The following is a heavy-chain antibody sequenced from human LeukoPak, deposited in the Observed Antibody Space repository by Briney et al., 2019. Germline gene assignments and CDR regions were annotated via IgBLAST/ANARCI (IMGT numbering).Heavy chain of an antibody. CDR3: AREGSSGNWFDP. J-gene: IGHJ5*02. CDR2: INPSGGST. CDR1: GYTFTSYY. Sequence: ASVKVSCKASGYTFTSYYMHWVRQAPGQGLEWMRIINPSGGSTSYAQKFQGRVTMTRDTSTSTVYMELSSLRSEDTAVYYCAREGSSGNWFDPWGQGTLVTVSS. D-gene: IGHD3-10*01. V-gene: IGHV1-46*01.